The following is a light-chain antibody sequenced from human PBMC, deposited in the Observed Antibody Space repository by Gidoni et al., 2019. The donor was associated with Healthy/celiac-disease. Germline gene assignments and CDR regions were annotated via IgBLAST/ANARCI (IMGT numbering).Light chain of an antibody. Sequence: QSVLTQPPSVSAAPGQKVTISCSGSSSNIGNNYVSWYQQLPGTAPKLLIYETNKRPSVIPDRFSGSKSGTSATLGITGLQTGDEADYYCGTWDSSLRGVFGGGTKLTVL. CDR2: ETN. CDR3: GTWDSSLRGV. CDR1: SSNIGNNY. V-gene: IGLV1-51*02. J-gene: IGLJ2*01.